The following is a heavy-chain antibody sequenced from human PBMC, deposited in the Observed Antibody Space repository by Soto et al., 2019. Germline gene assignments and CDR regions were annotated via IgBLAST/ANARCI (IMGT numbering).Heavy chain of an antibody. J-gene: IGHJ4*02. D-gene: IGHD6-19*01. V-gene: IGHV3-33*01. CDR1: GFTFSSYG. Sequence: QVQLVESGGGVVQPGRSLRLSCAASGFTFSSYGMHWVRQAPGKGLEWVAVIWYDGSNKYYADSVKGRFTISRDNSKNTLYLKMNSLRAEDTAVYYCARDRRSGWNFDYWGQGTLVTVSS. CDR3: ARDRRSGWNFDY. CDR2: IWYDGSNK.